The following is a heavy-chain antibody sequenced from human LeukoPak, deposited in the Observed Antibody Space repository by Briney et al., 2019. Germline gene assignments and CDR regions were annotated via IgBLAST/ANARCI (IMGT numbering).Heavy chain of an antibody. CDR1: GYSFTSYW. CDR2: IYPGDSDT. CDR3: ARLRPYYYYYMDV. Sequence: GESLKISRKGSGYSFTSYWIGWVREMPGKGLEWMGIIYPGDSDTRYSPSFQGQVTISADKSISTAYLQWSSLKASDTAMYYCARLRPYYYYYMDVWGKGTTVTISS. J-gene: IGHJ6*03. V-gene: IGHV5-51*01.